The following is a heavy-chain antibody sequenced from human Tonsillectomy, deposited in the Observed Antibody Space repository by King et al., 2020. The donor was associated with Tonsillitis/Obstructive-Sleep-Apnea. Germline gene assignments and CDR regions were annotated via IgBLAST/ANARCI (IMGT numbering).Heavy chain of an antibody. D-gene: IGHD1-26*01. CDR3: ARFSSGSYYPYYFDY. CDR1: GGSISSYY. Sequence: QVQLQESGPGLVKPSETLSLTCTVSGGSISSYYWSWIRQPPGKGLEWIGYIYYSGSTNYNPSLKSRVTISVDTSKNQFSLKLSSVTAADTAVYYCARFSSGSYYPYYFDYWGQGTLAT. V-gene: IGHV4-59*01. CDR2: IYYSGST. J-gene: IGHJ4*02.